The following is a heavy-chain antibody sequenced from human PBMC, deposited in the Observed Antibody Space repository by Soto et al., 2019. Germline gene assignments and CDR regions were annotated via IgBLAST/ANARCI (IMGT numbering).Heavy chain of an antibody. J-gene: IGHJ3*02. CDR2: IWYDGINK. V-gene: IGHV3-33*01. D-gene: IGHD1-1*01. CDR3: ARSPRDGYNLPGAFDI. Sequence: QVQLVESGGGVVQPGRSLRLSCAASGFTFSSYGMHWVRQAPGKGLEWAAVIWYDGINKYYAESVRGRFTISRDNSKNTLYQQKNSLRAEDTAMYYWARSPRDGYNLPGAFDIWGQGTMVTVSS. CDR1: GFTFSSYG.